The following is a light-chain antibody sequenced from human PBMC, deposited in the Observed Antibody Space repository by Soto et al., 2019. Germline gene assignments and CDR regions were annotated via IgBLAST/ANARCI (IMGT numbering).Light chain of an antibody. CDR1: QSISSW. CDR3: QQYNSYSTWT. V-gene: IGKV1-5*03. J-gene: IGKJ1*01. Sequence: DIQMTQSPSTLSASVGDRVTITCRASQSISSWLAWYQQKPGKAPKLLIYKASSLESGVPSRFSGSGSGTEFTLTISSLQPEDFATYYRQQYNSYSTWTFGQGTKVEI. CDR2: KAS.